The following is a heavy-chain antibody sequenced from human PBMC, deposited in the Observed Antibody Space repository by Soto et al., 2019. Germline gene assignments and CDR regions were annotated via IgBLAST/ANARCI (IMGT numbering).Heavy chain of an antibody. CDR3: GRGRSGQLVVFY. V-gene: IGHV1-2*02. D-gene: IGHD3-10*01. Sequence: ASVKVSCKASGYTFTGHYIHWVRQAHGQGPEWMGEIGPASGDTRYAQKFQGRVTMTRDTSITTVYMELNNLSPDDTAVYYCGRGRSGQLVVFYWGQGTPVTVSS. J-gene: IGHJ4*02. CDR1: GYTFTGHY. CDR2: IGPASGDT.